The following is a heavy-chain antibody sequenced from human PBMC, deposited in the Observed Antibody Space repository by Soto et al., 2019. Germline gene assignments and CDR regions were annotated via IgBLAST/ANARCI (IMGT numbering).Heavy chain of an antibody. Sequence: GESLKISCKGSGYSFVSYWIAWVRQMPGKGLEWRGSIYPGDSDTTYSPSIQGQVTISADKSSTTVYLQWNTLKASDTAMYYCAKTDGYEVEYWGQGTQVTVSS. CDR3: AKTDGYEVEY. J-gene: IGHJ4*02. V-gene: IGHV5-51*01. CDR2: IYPGDSDT. D-gene: IGHD5-18*01. CDR1: GYSFVSYW.